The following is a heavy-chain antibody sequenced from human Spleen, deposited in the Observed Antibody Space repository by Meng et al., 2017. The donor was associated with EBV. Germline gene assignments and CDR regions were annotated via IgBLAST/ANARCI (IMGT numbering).Heavy chain of an antibody. Sequence: QVHVVQSGAEVKKPGASVKVSCKASGYSFTDFSIHWVRQVPRQGLEWMGRLNPNSGGTNYAQNFQGRVTMTSDTSISTAYMALSGLTSDDTAVYYCASAYIYVFDYWGQGTLVTVSS. V-gene: IGHV1-2*06. CDR3: ASAYIYVFDY. D-gene: IGHD5-18*01. J-gene: IGHJ4*02. CDR2: LNPNSGGT. CDR1: GYSFTDFS.